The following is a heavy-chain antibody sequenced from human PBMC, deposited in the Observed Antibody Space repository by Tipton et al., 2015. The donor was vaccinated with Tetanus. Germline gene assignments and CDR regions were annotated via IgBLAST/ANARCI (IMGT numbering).Heavy chain of an antibody. J-gene: IGHJ6*02. CDR3: ARGGSIVVVPAAMSYYYYGMDV. CDR1: GYTFTGYY. V-gene: IGHV1-18*04. D-gene: IGHD2-2*01. Sequence: QSGAEVKKPGASVKVSCKASGYTFTGYYMHWVRQAPGQGLEWMGWISAYNGNTNYAQKLQGRVTMTTDTSTSTAYMELRSLRSDDTVVYYCARGGSIVVVPAAMSYYYYGMDVWGQGTTVTVSS. CDR2: ISAYNGNT.